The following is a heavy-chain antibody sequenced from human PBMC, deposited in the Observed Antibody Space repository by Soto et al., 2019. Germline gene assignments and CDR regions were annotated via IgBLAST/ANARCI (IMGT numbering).Heavy chain of an antibody. CDR3: ARNSATYYDFWSCYYSVPTGANDAFDI. Sequence: ASVKVSCKASGYTFTTYYMHWVRQAPGQGLEWMGILNPSGGSTSYAQKFQGRVTMTRDTSTSTVYMELSSLRSEDTAVYYCARNSATYYDFWSCYYSVPTGANDAFDIWGQGTMVTVSS. V-gene: IGHV1-46*03. CDR1: GYTFTTYY. CDR2: LNPSGGST. D-gene: IGHD3-3*01. J-gene: IGHJ3*02.